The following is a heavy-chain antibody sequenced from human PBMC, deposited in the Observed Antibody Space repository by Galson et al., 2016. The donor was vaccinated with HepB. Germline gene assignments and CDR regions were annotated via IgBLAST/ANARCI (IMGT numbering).Heavy chain of an antibody. D-gene: IGHD1-26*01. V-gene: IGHV4-39*01. Sequence: SETLSLTCTVSGGSIMSSSYYWGWIRQPPGKGLEWIGTIYFTGHTYYNPSLKSRVTISVDTSKNQFSLRLTSVTAADTAVYYCASLLKWEAPKIDYWSQGTLVTVSS. CDR2: IYFTGHT. CDR3: ASLLKWEAPKIDY. J-gene: IGHJ4*02. CDR1: GGSIMSSSYY.